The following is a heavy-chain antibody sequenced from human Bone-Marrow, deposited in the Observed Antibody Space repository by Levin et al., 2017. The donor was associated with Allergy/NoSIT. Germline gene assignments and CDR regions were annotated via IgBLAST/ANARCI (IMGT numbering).Heavy chain of an antibody. V-gene: IGHV3-21*01. CDR1: GFTFSAST. CDR2: IDGSSTYL. CDR3: ARSGHFGSGTYAPFDM. Sequence: GGSLRLSCAASGFTFSASTRNWVRQAPGKGLEWVSLIDGSSTYLFYADSLLGRVTTSRDQAKKSVYLPIHSLRAEDTAVYSCARSGHFGSGTYAPFDMWGQGTTVVVSS. J-gene: IGHJ3*02. D-gene: IGHD3-10*01.